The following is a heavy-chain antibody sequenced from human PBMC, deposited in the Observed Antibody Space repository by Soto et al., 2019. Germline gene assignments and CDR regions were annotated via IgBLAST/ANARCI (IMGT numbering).Heavy chain of an antibody. D-gene: IGHD3-9*01. CDR3: AKGYPQLRYFDWLSRWDYFYGMDV. Sequence: PGGSLRLSCAASGFTFSSYGMHWVRQAPGKGLEWVAVISYDGSNKYYADSVKGRFTISRDSSKNTLYLQMNSLRAEDTAVYYCAKGYPQLRYFDWLSRWDYFYGMDVWGQGTTVTVSS. CDR1: GFTFSSYG. J-gene: IGHJ6*02. CDR2: ISYDGSNK. V-gene: IGHV3-30*18.